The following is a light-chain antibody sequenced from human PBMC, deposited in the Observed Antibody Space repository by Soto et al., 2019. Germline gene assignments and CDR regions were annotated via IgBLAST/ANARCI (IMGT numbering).Light chain of an antibody. J-gene: IGKJ5*01. CDR2: DVS. CDR3: RYRRT. V-gene: IGKV3-11*01. CDR1: QSINY. Sequence: EIVLTQSPATLSLSPGERVTLSCRASQSINYLAWYQHKPGQPPRLLIDDVSNRATSIPARFSGSGARTDSTLTTRSLDAEDFADYYCRYRRTFGQGTQLEIK.